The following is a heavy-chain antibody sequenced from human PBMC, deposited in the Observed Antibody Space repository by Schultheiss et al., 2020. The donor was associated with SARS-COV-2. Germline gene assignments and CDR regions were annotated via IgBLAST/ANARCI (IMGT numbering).Heavy chain of an antibody. J-gene: IGHJ4*02. CDR1: GFTFSSYG. Sequence: GGSLRLSCAASGFTFSSYGMHWVRQAPGKGLEWVAVISYDGSNKYYADSVKGRFTISRDNSKNTLYLQMNSLRAEDTAVYYCAKGGLPAALDYWGQGTLVTVSS. CDR2: ISYDGSNK. CDR3: AKGGLPAALDY. V-gene: IGHV3-30*18. D-gene: IGHD2-2*01.